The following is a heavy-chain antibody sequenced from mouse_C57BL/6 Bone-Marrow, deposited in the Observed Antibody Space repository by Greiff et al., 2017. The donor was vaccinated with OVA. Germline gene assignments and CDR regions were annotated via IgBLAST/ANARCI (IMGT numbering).Heavy chain of an antibody. CDR1: GFTFSSYA. CDR3: ARGGYGSSYWFAY. CDR2: ISDGGSYT. Sequence: EVQLVESGGGLVKPGGSLKLSCAASGFTFSSYAMSWFRQTPEKRLEWVATISDGGSYTYYPDNVKGRFTISRDNAKNNLYLQMSHLKSEDTAMYYCARGGYGSSYWFAYWGQGTLVTVSA. J-gene: IGHJ3*01. D-gene: IGHD1-1*01. V-gene: IGHV5-4*01.